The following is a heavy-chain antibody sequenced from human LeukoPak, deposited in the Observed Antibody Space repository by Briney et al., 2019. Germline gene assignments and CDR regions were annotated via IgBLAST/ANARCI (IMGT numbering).Heavy chain of an antibody. CDR3: ARITSSTWYTPYFDY. CDR2: VDPNSGGT. J-gene: IGHJ4*02. CDR1: GYTFTGYY. Sequence: ASVTVSCTASGYTFTGYYMHWVRQAPGQGPERMGWVDPNSGGTNYAQKFQGRVTMTRDASISTAYMELSRLGSDDTAVYYCARITSSTWYTPYFDYWGQGTLVTVSS. D-gene: IGHD6-13*01. V-gene: IGHV1-2*02.